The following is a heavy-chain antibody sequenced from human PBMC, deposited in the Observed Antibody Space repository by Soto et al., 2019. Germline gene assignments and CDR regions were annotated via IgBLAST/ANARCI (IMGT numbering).Heavy chain of an antibody. V-gene: IGHV4-59*01. D-gene: IGHD3-16*01. Sequence: PSETLSLTCSFSGGSISSYFKNWILQAPGKGLEWIGCIYDSGDANYNPSLKSRVTISLDTSKNQFSLKLSSVTAADTAVYYCASARLRRNYFDYWGQGTLVTVSS. CDR2: IYDSGDA. CDR1: GGSISSYF. CDR3: ASARLRRNYFDY. J-gene: IGHJ4*02.